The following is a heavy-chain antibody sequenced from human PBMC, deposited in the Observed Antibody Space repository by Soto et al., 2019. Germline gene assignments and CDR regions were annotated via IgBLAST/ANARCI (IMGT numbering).Heavy chain of an antibody. CDR1: GYTFASYA. CDR2: ISAYNGNT. CDR3: ASGFRYGLTTGWLDP. D-gene: IGHD5-18*01. J-gene: IGHJ5*02. V-gene: IGHV1-18*01. Sequence: GASVKVSCKASGYTFASYAISWMRQAPGQGLEWMGWISAYNGNTNYAQKLQGRVTMTTDTSTSTAYMELISLRAEDTALYYCASGFRYGLTTGWLDPWGQGTRVTVSS.